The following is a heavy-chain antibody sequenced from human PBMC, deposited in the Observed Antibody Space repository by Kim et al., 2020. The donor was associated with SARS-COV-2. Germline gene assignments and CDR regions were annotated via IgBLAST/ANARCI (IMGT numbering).Heavy chain of an antibody. D-gene: IGHD3-10*01. Sequence: NYTPSLKSRVTISVDTSKNQFSLKLSSVTAADTAVYYCARNTRGEGAFDIWGQGTMVTVSS. V-gene: IGHV4-59*01. J-gene: IGHJ3*02. CDR3: ARNTRGEGAFDI.